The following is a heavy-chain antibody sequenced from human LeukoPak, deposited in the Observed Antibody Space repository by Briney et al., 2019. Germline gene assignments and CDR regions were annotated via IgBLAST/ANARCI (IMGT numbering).Heavy chain of an antibody. CDR1: GGSIRGYY. CDR2: IYYSGST. V-gene: IGHV4-59*01. Sequence: SETLSLTCSVSGGSIRGYYWNWIRQPPGKGLEWIGYIYYSGSTNYNPSLKSRVTISVDKSRRQFSLDLTSVTAADTAVYYCARGGDYCNSFDPWGQGTLVSVSS. CDR3: ARGGDYCNSFDP. D-gene: IGHD4-17*01. J-gene: IGHJ5*02.